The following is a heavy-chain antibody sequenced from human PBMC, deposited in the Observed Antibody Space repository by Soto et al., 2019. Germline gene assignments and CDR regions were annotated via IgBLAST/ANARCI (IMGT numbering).Heavy chain of an antibody. CDR1: GASVSSGYYY. CDR2: IDYSGST. CDR3: ARIVQKDGGLLSNYYHGVDV. J-gene: IGHJ6*02. V-gene: IGHV4-61*01. Sequence: QVQLQESGPGLVRPSETLSLTCTVSGASVSSGYYYWSWIRQPPGKGLEWIAYIDYSGSTNYNPSLKSRVTISVDTSSNRFSLKLSSVTAADTAVYYCARIVQKDGGLLSNYYHGVDVWGQGTTVTVSS. D-gene: IGHD3-10*01.